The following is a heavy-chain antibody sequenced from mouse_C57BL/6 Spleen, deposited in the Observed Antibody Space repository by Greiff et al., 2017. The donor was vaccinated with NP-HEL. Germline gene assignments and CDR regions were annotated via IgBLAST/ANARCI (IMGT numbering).Heavy chain of an antibody. V-gene: IGHV5-6*01. Sequence: EVQLVESGGDLVKPGGSLKLSCAASGFTFSSYGMSWVRQTPDKRLEWVATISSGGSYTYYPDSVKGRFTISRDNAKNTLYLQMSSLKSEDTAMYYCARQEFLWFDYWGQGTTLTVSS. CDR2: ISSGGSYT. CDR3: ARQEFLWFDY. J-gene: IGHJ2*01. CDR1: GFTFSSYG. D-gene: IGHD1-1*01.